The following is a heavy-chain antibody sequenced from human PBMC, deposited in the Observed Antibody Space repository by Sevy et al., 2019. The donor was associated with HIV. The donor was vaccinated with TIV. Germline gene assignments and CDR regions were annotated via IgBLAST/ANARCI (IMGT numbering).Heavy chain of an antibody. J-gene: IGHJ4*02. CDR2: INAIGSNI. D-gene: IGHD2-15*01. CDR1: GFTFSSYA. Sequence: GGSLRLSCAASGFTFSSYAMNWVRQAPGKGLEWVSSINAIGSNIYYADSGKGRFTISRDNAENSLYLQMNSVRAEDTAVYYCARDLFSGGNAVYGYWGQGTLVTVSS. V-gene: IGHV3-21*01. CDR3: ARDLFSGGNAVYGY.